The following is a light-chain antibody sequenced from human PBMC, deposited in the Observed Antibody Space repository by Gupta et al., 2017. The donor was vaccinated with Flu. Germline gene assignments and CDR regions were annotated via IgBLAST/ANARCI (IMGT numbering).Light chain of an antibody. Sequence: VTITSTGSSSNIGGNNVYWYHQLPATAPNLLLFYNNRRRSGVPARCSCSTSCASAAIVISTLPSEEEADYYYYDSDDSHNDILVFGSGTKLTVL. V-gene: IGLV1-44*01. CDR3: YDSDDSHNDILV. CDR1: SSNIGGNN. CDR2: YNN. J-gene: IGLJ1*01.